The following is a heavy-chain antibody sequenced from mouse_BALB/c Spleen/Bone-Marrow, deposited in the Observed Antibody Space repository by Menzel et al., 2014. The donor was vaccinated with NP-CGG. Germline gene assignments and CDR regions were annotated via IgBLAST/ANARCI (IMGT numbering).Heavy chain of an antibody. J-gene: IGHJ4*01. CDR1: GYSFTGYF. CDR3: AREGYYYGSSYRNAMDY. D-gene: IGHD1-1*01. V-gene: IGHV1-20*02. Sequence: VHVKQSGPELVKPGASVKISCKASGYSFTGYFMNWVMQSHGKSLEWIGRINPYNGDTFYNQKFKGKATLTVDKSSSTAHMALRSLASEDSAVYYCAREGYYYGSSYRNAMDYWGQGTSVTVSS. CDR2: INPYNGDT.